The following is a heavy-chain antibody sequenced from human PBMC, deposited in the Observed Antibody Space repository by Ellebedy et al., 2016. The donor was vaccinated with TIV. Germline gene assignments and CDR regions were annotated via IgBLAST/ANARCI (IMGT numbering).Heavy chain of an antibody. CDR1: VYTLTELS. CDR3: AIDYGDYEGYFDL. CDR2: FDPEDGET. D-gene: IGHD4-17*01. Sequence: ASVKVSCKVSVYTLTELSMHWVRQAPGKGLEWMGGFDPEDGETIYAQKFQGRVTMTEDTSTDTAYMELSSLRSEDTAVYYCAIDYGDYEGYFDLWGRGTLVTVSS. J-gene: IGHJ2*01. V-gene: IGHV1-24*01.